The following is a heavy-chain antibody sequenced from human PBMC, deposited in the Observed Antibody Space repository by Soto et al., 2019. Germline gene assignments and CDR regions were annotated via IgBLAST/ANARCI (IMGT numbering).Heavy chain of an antibody. CDR1: GFTFSNYA. D-gene: IGHD3-10*01. J-gene: IGHJ6*02. CDR2: ISGTGGGT. CDR3: AKRAFYGSGIQNYHGMAV. V-gene: IGHV3-23*01. Sequence: EVHLLESGGGLVQPGGSLRLSCAASGFTFSNYAMTWVRQAPGKGLEWVSVISGTGGGTNNADSAKGRFTTSRANSKNTLYLQTNSLRAEDTAVYYCAKRAFYGSGIQNYHGMAVWGQGTAVTVSS.